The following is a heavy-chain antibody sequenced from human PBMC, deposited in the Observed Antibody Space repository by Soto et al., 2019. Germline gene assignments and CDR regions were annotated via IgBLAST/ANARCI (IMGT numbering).Heavy chain of an antibody. CDR3: AHKPRPGIAAD. V-gene: IGHV2-5*02. D-gene: IGHD6-25*01. J-gene: IGHJ4*02. CDR2: IYWDDDK. Sequence: GLDLEWLALIYWDDDKRYSPSLKSRLTITKDTSKNQVVLTMTNMDPVDTATYYCAHKPRPGIAADWGQGTLVTVSS.